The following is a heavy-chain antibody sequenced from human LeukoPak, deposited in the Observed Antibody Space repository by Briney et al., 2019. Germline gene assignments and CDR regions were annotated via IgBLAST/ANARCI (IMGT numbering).Heavy chain of an antibody. J-gene: IGHJ4*02. D-gene: IGHD5-12*01. CDR1: GYTFTSYY. CDR2: INPSGGST. V-gene: IGHV1-46*01. Sequence: GASVKVSCKASGYTFTSYYMHWVRQAPGQGLEWMGIINPSGGSTSYAQKFQGRVTMPRDTSTSTVYMELSSLRSEDTAVYYCARWLGEYYFDYWGQGTLVTVSS. CDR3: ARWLGEYYFDY.